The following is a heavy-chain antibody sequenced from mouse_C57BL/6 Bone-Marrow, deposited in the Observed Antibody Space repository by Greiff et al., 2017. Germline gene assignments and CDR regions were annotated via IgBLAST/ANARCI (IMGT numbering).Heavy chain of an antibody. CDR2: IDPENGDT. D-gene: IGHD2-2*01. Sequence: VQLKESGAELVRPGASVKLSCTASGFNIKDDYMHWVKQRPEQGLEWIGWIDPENGDTEYASKFQGKATITADTSSNTAYLQLSSLTSEDTAVYYCTRLRRSWFAYWGQGTLVTVSA. J-gene: IGHJ3*01. CDR1: GFNIKDDY. CDR3: TRLRRSWFAY. V-gene: IGHV14-4*01.